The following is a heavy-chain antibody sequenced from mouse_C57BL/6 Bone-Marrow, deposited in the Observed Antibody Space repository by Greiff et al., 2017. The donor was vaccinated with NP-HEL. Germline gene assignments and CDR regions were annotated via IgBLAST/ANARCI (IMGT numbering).Heavy chain of an antibody. J-gene: IGHJ3*01. CDR2: IDPENGDT. CDR3: TTSLYTFAY. CDR1: GFNIKDDY. D-gene: IGHD2-12*01. V-gene: IGHV14-4*01. Sequence: EVQGVESGAELVRPGASVKLSCTASGFNIKDDYMHWVKQRPEQGLEWIGWIDPENGDTEYASKFQGKATITADTSSNTAYLQLSSLTSEDTAVYYCTTSLYTFAYWGQGTLVTVSA.